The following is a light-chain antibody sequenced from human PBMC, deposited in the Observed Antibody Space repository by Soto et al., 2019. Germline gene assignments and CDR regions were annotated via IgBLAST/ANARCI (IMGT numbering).Light chain of an antibody. CDR2: DDS. J-gene: IGLJ1*01. CDR3: QVWDSSSDHLYV. Sequence: SYDLTQPPSVSVAPGQTARITCGGTNIGSKTVHWYQQKPGQAPVLVVYDDSDRPSGIPERFSGSNSGNTATLTISRVEAGDEADYFCQVWDSSSDHLYVFGTGTKVTVL. V-gene: IGLV3-21*02. CDR1: NIGSKT.